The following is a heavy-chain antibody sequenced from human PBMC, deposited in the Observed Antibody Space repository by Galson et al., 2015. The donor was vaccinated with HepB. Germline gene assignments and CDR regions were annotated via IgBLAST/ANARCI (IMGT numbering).Heavy chain of an antibody. Sequence: TLSLTCTVSGASINTSNYYWSWIRQRPGKGLDWVASISYSGSTYHNPSLRSRLSISIDTSRNHFSLNLTSVTAADTAVYYCARVGRGLGPARNYYCMDVWGQGSTVTVSS. J-gene: IGHJ6*02. CDR2: ISYSGST. V-gene: IGHV4-31*03. CDR3: ARVGRGLGPARNYYCMDV. CDR1: GASINTSNYY. D-gene: IGHD3-16*01.